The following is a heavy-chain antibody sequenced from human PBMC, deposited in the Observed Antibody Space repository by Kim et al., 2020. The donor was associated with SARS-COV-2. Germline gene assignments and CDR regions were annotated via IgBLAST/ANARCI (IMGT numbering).Heavy chain of an antibody. CDR1: GFTFSSYA. Sequence: GGSLRLSCAASGFTFSSYAMHWVRQAPGKGLEYVSAISSNGGSTYYANSVKGRFTISRDNSKNTLYLQMGSLRAEDMAVYYCARGSGSYYLYYFDYWGQG. J-gene: IGHJ4*02. V-gene: IGHV3-64*01. CDR2: ISSNGGST. D-gene: IGHD1-26*01. CDR3: ARGSGSYYLYYFDY.